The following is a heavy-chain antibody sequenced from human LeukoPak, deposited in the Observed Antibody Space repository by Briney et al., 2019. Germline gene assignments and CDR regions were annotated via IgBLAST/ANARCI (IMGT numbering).Heavy chain of an antibody. CDR1: GGSISSSSYY. Sequence: SETLSLTCTVSGGSISSSSYYWVWIRQPPGKGLEWIGSIYYYGSTYYNPSLKSRVTISLDTSKNQFSLNLSSVTAADTAVYYCARGPHYYDSSGYYYIAFDIWGQGTMVTVSS. J-gene: IGHJ3*02. D-gene: IGHD3-22*01. V-gene: IGHV4-39*07. CDR2: IYYYGST. CDR3: ARGPHYYDSSGYYYIAFDI.